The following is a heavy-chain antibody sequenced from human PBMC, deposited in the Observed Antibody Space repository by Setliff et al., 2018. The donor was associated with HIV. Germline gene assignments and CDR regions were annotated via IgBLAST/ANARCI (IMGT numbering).Heavy chain of an antibody. CDR1: GYRFNTYS. CDR3: VRVPVSNYYYYMDV. V-gene: IGHV1-18*01. Sequence: ASVKVSCKASGYRFNTYSISWVRQAPGQGLEWMGWISPYNGDTRFAQSLQGRVTLTTDTSTNTAYMEMRTLRSDDTAVYYCVRVPVSNYYYYMDVWGKGTTVTVSS. J-gene: IGHJ6*03. CDR2: ISPYNGDT.